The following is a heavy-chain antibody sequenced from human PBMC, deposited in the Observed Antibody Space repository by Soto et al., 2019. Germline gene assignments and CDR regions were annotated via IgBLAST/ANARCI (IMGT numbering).Heavy chain of an antibody. J-gene: IGHJ4*02. CDR2: ISGSGGST. V-gene: IGHV3-23*01. D-gene: IGHD3-3*01. Sequence: PGGSLRLSCAASGFTFSSYAMSWVRRAPGKGLEWVSAISGSGGSTYYADSVKGRFTISRDNSKNTLYLQMNSLRAEDTAVYYCAKMSYDFWSGKGYFDYWGQGTLVTVSS. CDR3: AKMSYDFWSGKGYFDY. CDR1: GFTFSSYA.